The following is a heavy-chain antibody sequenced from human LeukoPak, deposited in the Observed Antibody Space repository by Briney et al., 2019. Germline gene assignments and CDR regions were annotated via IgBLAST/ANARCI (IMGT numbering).Heavy chain of an antibody. J-gene: IGHJ6*03. Sequence: SETLSLTCTVSGGSISNYYWSWLRQPPGKGLEWFGYIYYSGSTKYNPSLKSRVTISVDTSKNQFSLRLSSVTAADTAVYYCARDWGVSARPGYMDVWGKGTTVTVSS. D-gene: IGHD6-6*01. CDR1: GGSISNYY. V-gene: IGHV4-59*01. CDR2: IYYSGST. CDR3: ARDWGVSARPGYMDV.